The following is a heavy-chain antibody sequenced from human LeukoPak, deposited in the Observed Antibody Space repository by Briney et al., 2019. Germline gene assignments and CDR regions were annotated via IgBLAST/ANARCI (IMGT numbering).Heavy chain of an antibody. J-gene: IGHJ4*02. CDR1: GYTFTSYG. V-gene: IGHV1-18*01. CDR3: ARAQRRYYYDSSGFPPGY. Sequence: ASMKVSCKASGYTFTSYGISWVRQAPGQGLEWMGWISAYNGNTNYAQKLQGRVTMTTDTSTSTAYMELRSLRSDDTAVYYCARAQRRYYYDSSGFPPGYWGQGTLVTVSS. CDR2: ISAYNGNT. D-gene: IGHD3-22*01.